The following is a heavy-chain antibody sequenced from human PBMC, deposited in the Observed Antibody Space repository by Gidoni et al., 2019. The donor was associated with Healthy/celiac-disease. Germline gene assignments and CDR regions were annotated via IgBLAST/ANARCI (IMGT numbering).Heavy chain of an antibody. CDR2: IDPSDSYT. V-gene: IGHV5-10-1*03. D-gene: IGHD6-13*01. CDR1: GSRFTSYW. Sequence: EVQLVPSGAEVKKPGESLSISCKGSGSRFTSYWLSWVRQMPGKGLEWMGRIDPSDSYTNYSPSFQGHVTISADKSISTAYLQWSSLKASDTAMYYCASGAHSSSWYRDYWGQGTLVTVSS. CDR3: ASGAHSSSWYRDY. J-gene: IGHJ4*02.